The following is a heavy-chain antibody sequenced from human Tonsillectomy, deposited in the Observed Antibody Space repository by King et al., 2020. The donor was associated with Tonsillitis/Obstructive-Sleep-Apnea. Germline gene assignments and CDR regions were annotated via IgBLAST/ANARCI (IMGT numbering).Heavy chain of an antibody. J-gene: IGHJ4*02. D-gene: IGHD2-15*01. V-gene: IGHV3-48*02. Sequence: VQLVESGGGLVQPGGSLRLSCAASGFTFSSYSMNWVRQAPGKGLEWVSYISTSGNTIYYAHSVKGRFTISRDNAKNSLYLQMNSLGDEDTAVYYCAREPGSGLVYFDYWGQGTLVTVSS. CDR3: AREPGSGLVYFDY. CDR1: GFTFSSYS. CDR2: ISTSGNTI.